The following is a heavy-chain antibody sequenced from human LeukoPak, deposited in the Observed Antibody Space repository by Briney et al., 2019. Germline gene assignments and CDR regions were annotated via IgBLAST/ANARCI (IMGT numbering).Heavy chain of an antibody. CDR1: GFTFSTYW. Sequence: GGSLRLSCATSGFTFSTYWMTWVRQAPGKGLEWVANIKQDGSQKYYVDSVKGRFTISRDNAKNSLYLQMNSLRVEDTAVYYCARDVLGRSGEQLDYWGQGTLVTVSS. J-gene: IGHJ4*02. V-gene: IGHV3-7*03. CDR2: IKQDGSQK. CDR3: ARDVLGRSGEQLDY. D-gene: IGHD3-3*01.